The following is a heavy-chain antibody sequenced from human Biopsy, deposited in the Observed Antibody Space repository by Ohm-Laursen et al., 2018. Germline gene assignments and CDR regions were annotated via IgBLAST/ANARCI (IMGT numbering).Heavy chain of an antibody. CDR1: GKTISDYQ. CDR2: INHAGTT. V-gene: IGHV4-34*08. Sequence: SDTLSLTWAVFGKTISDYQWSWIRQPPGKGLEWIGQINHAGTTNYNPSLKTRVSISVDASKYEFSLRLTSVTAADTAVYLCGNEVHGRDYWGLGAQVTVSS. D-gene: IGHD2-15*01. CDR3: GNEVHGRDY. J-gene: IGHJ4*02.